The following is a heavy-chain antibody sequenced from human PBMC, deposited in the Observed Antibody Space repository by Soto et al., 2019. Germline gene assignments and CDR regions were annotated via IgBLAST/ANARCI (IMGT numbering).Heavy chain of an antibody. V-gene: IGHV1-18*04. CDR2: ISAYNGNT. J-gene: IGHJ6*02. CDR3: ATIDVLRYFDWSPPNYYYGMDA. D-gene: IGHD3-9*01. Sequence: GASVKVSCKASGYTFTSYGISWVRQAPGQGLEWMGWISAYNGNTNYAQKLQGRVTMTTDSSTSTAYIELRSLRSDYTAVYYCATIDVLRYFDWSPPNYYYGMDAWGQGTTVTVSS. CDR1: GYTFTSYG.